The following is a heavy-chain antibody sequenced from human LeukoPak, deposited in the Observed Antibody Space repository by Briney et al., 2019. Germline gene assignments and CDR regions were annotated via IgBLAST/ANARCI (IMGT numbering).Heavy chain of an antibody. CDR1: GGSISSSSYY. CDR3: ATSRTAGSGSYYRHY. D-gene: IGHD3-10*01. J-gene: IGHJ4*02. CDR2: INHSGST. Sequence: SETLSLTCTVSGGSISSSSYYWGWIRQPPGKGLEWIGEINHSGSTNYNPSLKSRVTISVDTSKNQFSLKLSSVTAADTAVYYCATSRTAGSGSYYRHYWGQGTLVTVSS. V-gene: IGHV4-39*07.